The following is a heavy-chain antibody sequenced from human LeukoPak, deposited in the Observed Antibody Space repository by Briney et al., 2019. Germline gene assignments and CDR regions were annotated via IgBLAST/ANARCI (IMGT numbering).Heavy chain of an antibody. V-gene: IGHV4-61*08. J-gene: IGHJ4*02. CDR2: IYYSGST. D-gene: IGHD5-24*01. Sequence: SETLSLTCSVSGGSISSDDYCWSWIRQPPGKGLEWIGYIYYSGSTNYNPSLKSRVTISVDTSKNQFSLKLSSVTAADTAVYYCARSRWLQFDLFDYWGQGTLVTVSS. CDR1: GGSISSDDYC. CDR3: ARSRWLQFDLFDY.